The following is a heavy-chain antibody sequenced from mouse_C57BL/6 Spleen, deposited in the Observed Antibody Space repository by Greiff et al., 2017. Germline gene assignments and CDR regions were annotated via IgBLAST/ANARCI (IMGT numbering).Heavy chain of an antibody. CDR2: FYWDDDK. CDR1: GFSLSTSGMG. CDR3: ARREEDDGFAY. J-gene: IGHJ3*01. V-gene: IGHV8-12*01. Sequence: QVQLKESGPGILQSSQTLSLTCSFSGFSLSTSGMGVSWIRQPSGKGLEWLAHFYWDDDKRYNPSLKSRLTISKDTTRNQVFLKITSVDTADTATYYGARREEDDGFAYWGQGTLVTVSA.